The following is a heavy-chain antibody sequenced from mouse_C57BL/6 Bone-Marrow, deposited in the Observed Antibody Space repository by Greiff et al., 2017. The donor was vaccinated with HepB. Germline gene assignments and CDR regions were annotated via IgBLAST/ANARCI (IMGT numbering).Heavy chain of an antibody. D-gene: IGHD1-1*02. CDR2: IDPSDSYT. CDR3: AREGWWYFDY. Sequence: QVQLQQPGAELVVPGASVKLSCKASGYTFTSYWMHWVKQRPGQGLEWIGEIDPSDSYTNYNQKFKGKSTLTVDKSSSTAYMQLSSLTSEDSAVYYCAREGWWYFDYWGQGTTLTVSS. CDR1: GYTFTSYW. V-gene: IGHV1-69*01. J-gene: IGHJ2*01.